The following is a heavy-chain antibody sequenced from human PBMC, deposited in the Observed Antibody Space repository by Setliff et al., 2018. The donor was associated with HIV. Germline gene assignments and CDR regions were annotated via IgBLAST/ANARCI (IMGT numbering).Heavy chain of an antibody. Sequence: ASVKVSCKTSGYTFTDYYIHWVRQAPGHGLERMGWINPNSGVTNYAQKVQGRVTMTRDTSIATVYMEVNRLTSDDTAMYYCARESVISDAKIDFWGRGTLVTVSS. V-gene: IGHV1-2*02. J-gene: IGHJ2*01. D-gene: IGHD3-22*01. CDR1: GYTFTDYY. CDR2: INPNSGVT. CDR3: ARESVISDAKIDF.